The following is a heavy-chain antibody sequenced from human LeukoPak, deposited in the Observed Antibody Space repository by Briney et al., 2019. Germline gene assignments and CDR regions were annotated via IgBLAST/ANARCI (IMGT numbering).Heavy chain of an antibody. V-gene: IGHV1-18*01. Sequence: GASVKVSCKASGYTFINYGISWVRQAPGQGLEWMGWISGINGHTNYAQNVQGRVTMTTETSTSTAYMELRSLTSDDTAVYYCARDQGRFGAAAAGRDNDYWGQGTLVTVSP. J-gene: IGHJ4*02. CDR3: ARDQGRFGAAAAGRDNDY. CDR2: ISGINGHT. D-gene: IGHD6-13*01. CDR1: GYTFINYG.